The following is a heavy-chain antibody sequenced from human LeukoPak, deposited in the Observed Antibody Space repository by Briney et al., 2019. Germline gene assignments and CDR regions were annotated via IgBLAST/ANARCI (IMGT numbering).Heavy chain of an antibody. Sequence: PSETLSLTCTVSGGSINSGDYYWVWIRQPPGKGLEWIGSIYYSGSTSYNPSLKSRVTISVDTSKNQFSLKLSSVTAADTAVYYCARGGSIVVVPPAMREPIWGQGTLVTVSS. CDR2: IYYSGST. CDR1: GGSINSGDYY. J-gene: IGHJ4*02. D-gene: IGHD2-2*01. V-gene: IGHV4-39*07. CDR3: ARGGSIVVVPPAMREPI.